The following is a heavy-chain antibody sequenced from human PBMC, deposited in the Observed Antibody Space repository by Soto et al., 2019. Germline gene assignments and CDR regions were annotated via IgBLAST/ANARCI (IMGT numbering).Heavy chain of an antibody. CDR2: IYYSGST. Sequence: SETLSLTCTVSGGSISSYYWSWIRQPPGKGLEWIGYIYYSGSTNYNPSLKSRVTISVDTSKNQFSLKLSSVTAADTAVYYCASGRHCSGGSCYPYYFDYWGQGTLVTVSS. J-gene: IGHJ4*02. D-gene: IGHD2-15*01. V-gene: IGHV4-59*01. CDR3: ASGRHCSGGSCYPYYFDY. CDR1: GGSISSYY.